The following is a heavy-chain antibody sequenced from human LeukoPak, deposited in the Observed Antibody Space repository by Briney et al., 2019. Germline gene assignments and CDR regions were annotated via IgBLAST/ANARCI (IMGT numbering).Heavy chain of an antibody. J-gene: IGHJ5*02. CDR2: IYTSGST. CDR3: AREGATLRTRFDP. Sequence: PSETLSLTCTVSGGSISSGSYYWSWIRQPAGKGLEWIGRIYTSGSTNYNPSLKSRVTISVDTSKNQFSLKLSSVTAADTAVYYCAREGATLRTRFDPWGQGTLVTVSS. D-gene: IGHD5-12*01. CDR1: GGSISSGSYY. V-gene: IGHV4-61*02.